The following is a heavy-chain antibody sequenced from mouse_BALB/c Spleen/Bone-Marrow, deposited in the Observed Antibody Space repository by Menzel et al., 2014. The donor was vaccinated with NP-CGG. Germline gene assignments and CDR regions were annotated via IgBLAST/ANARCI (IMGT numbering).Heavy chain of an antibody. Sequence: VQLKESGGGLVQPGGSRKLSCAASGFTFSSFGMHWVRQAPEKGLEWVAYISSGSSTIYYADTVKGRFTISRDNPKNTLFLQMTSLRSEDTAMYYCARSLLRLSYAMDYWGQGTSVTVSS. CDR1: GFTFSSFG. CDR2: ISSGSSTI. J-gene: IGHJ4*01. CDR3: ARSLLRLSYAMDY. D-gene: IGHD1-2*01. V-gene: IGHV5-17*02.